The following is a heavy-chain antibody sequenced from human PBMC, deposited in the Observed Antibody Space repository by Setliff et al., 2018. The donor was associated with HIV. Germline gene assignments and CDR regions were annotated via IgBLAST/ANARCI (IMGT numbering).Heavy chain of an antibody. V-gene: IGHV1-3*01. CDR3: AKGVTLIRGPLEVWGFDS. J-gene: IGHJ4*02. D-gene: IGHD3-10*01. CDR1: GYTFTSYA. CDR2: INGGNGNT. Sequence: GASVKVSCKASGYTFTSYAMHWVRQAPGQWLEWMGWINGGNGNTKYSQKFQGRVTLTTDTSSSTVYMELRSLRSDDTAVYYCAKGVTLIRGPLEVWGFDSWGQGSLVTVSS.